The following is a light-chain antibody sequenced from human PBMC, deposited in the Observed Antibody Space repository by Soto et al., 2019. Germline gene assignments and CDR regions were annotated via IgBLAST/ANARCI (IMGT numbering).Light chain of an antibody. CDR1: QSISSW. J-gene: IGKJ1*01. CDR2: KAS. Sequence: SQSASTLSASIGDRVTITCRASQSISSWLAWYQQKPGKAPKLLIYKASSLESGVPSRFSGSGSGTEFTLTISSLQPDDFATYYCQQYNSYPWTFAQGTKVAIK. V-gene: IGKV1-5*03. CDR3: QQYNSYPWT.